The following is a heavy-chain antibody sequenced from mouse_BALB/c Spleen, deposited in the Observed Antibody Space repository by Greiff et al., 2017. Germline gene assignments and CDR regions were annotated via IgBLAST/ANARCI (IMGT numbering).Heavy chain of an antibody. CDR2: ITPYNDGT. V-gene: IGHV1-14*01. Sequence: EVKLQPSGPELVKPGASVKMSCKASGYTFTSYVMHWVKQKPGQGLELIGYITPYNDGTKYNEKFKGKATLTSDKSSSTAYMELSSLTSEDSAVYYCARLGTVYYFDYWGQGTTLTVSS. J-gene: IGHJ2*01. CDR1: GYTFTSYV. CDR3: ARLGTVYYFDY. D-gene: IGHD2-14*01.